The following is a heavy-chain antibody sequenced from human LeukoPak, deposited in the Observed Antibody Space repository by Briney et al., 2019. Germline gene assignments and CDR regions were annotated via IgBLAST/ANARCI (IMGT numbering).Heavy chain of an antibody. J-gene: IGHJ5*02. CDR1: GFTFNDYH. V-gene: IGHV3-11*01. Sequence: GGSLRLSCAASGFTFNDYHMSWIRQAPGKGLEWLSYINIGGTNTHYADSVKGRFTISRDNAKKSLYLEMNNLRAEDTAVYYCAKNPTGGSLNWFDPWGQGTLVAVSS. CDR3: AKNPTGGSLNWFDP. D-gene: IGHD1-14*01. CDR2: INIGGTNT.